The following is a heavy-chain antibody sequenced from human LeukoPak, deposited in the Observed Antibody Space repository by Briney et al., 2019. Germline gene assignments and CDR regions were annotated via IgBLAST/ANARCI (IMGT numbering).Heavy chain of an antibody. CDR1: GGSFSGYY. V-gene: IGHV4-34*01. CDR3: VTGFVRGHYYGMDV. J-gene: IGHJ6*02. CDR2: INHSGST. D-gene: IGHD1-14*01. Sequence: PSETLSLTCAVYGGSFSGYYWSWIRQPPGKGLEWIGEINHSGSTNYNPSLKSRVTISVDTSKNQFSLKLSSVTAADTAVYYCVTGFVRGHYYGMDVWGQGTTVTVSS.